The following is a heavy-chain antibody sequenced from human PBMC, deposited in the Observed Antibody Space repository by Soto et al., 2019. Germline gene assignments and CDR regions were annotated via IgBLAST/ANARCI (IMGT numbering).Heavy chain of an antibody. CDR2: IIPIFGTA. D-gene: IGHD1-26*01. Sequence: QVQLVQSGAEVKKPGSSVKVSCKASGGTFSCYAISWVRQAPGQGLEWMGGIIPIFGTANYAQKFQGRVTITADESTSTAYMELSSLRSEDTAVYYCASKPIASGSYPGYNWFDPWGQGTLVTVSS. CDR1: GGTFSCYA. V-gene: IGHV1-69*01. CDR3: ASKPIASGSYPGYNWFDP. J-gene: IGHJ5*02.